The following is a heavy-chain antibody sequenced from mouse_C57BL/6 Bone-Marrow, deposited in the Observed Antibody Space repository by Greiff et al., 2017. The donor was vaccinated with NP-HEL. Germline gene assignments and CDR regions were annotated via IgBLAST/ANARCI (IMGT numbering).Heavy chain of an antibody. V-gene: IGHV1-52*01. CDR3: ARLGIYYGSSVKGMDY. D-gene: IGHD1-1*01. J-gene: IGHJ4*01. CDR1: GYTFTSYW. Sequence: QVQLQQPGAELVRPGSSVKLSCKASGYTFTSYWMHWVKQRPIQGLEWICNIDPSDSETHYNQKFKDKATLTVDKSSSTAYMQLSSLTSEDSAVYYCARLGIYYGSSVKGMDYWGQGTSVTVSS. CDR2: IDPSDSET.